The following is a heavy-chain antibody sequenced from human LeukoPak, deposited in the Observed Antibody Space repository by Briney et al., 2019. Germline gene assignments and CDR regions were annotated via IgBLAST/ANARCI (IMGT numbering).Heavy chain of an antibody. V-gene: IGHV3-7*04. D-gene: IGHD5-24*01. J-gene: IGHJ4*02. CDR2: IKQDGSKK. Sequence: GGSLRLSCVASGFPFSSYWMTWVRQAPGKGLEWVANIKQDGSKKSYVDSVKGRFTISRDNAKNSLYLQMNSLRAEDTAIYYCTRVGYIDEGIDYWGQGTLVIVSS. CDR3: TRVGYIDEGIDY. CDR1: GFPFSSYW.